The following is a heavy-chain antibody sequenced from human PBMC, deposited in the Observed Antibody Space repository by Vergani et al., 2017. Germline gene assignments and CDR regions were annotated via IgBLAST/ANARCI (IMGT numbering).Heavy chain of an antibody. CDR1: GFTFSSYW. V-gene: IGHV3-7*01. CDR3: ARDYSCWQPDFDY. CDR2: IKQDGSEK. D-gene: IGHD2-15*01. J-gene: IGHJ4*02. Sequence: EVQLVESGGGLVQPGGSLRLSCAASGFTFSSYWMSWVRQAPGKGLEWVANIKQDGSEKYYVDSVKGRFTISRDNAKNSLYLQMNSLRAEDTAVYYCARDYSCWQPDFDYWGQGTLVTVSS.